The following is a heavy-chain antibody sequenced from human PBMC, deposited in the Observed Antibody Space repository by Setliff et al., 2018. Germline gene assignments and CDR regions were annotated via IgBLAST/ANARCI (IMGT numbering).Heavy chain of an antibody. J-gene: IGHJ3*02. CDR1: GGSISDNGYF. D-gene: IGHD1-26*01. CDR3: AXDASXSDGRNAFDI. Sequence: NPSETLSLTCTVPGGSISDNGYFWGWVRQPPGKGLEWIGNIYFGGNTYFNPSFKSRVTMXXXTSXXXXXXXXXXXXXXXXXXXXCAXDASXSDGRNAFDIWGQGTMVTVSS. CDR2: IYFGGNT. V-gene: IGHV4-39*01.